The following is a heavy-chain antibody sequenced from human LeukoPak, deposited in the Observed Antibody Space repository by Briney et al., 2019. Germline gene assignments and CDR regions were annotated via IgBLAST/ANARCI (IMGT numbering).Heavy chain of an antibody. J-gene: IGHJ4*02. D-gene: IGHD5-18*01. V-gene: IGHV3-74*01. CDR1: GFTFVSYW. CDR2: INGYGSST. Sequence: AGGSLRLSCAASGFTFVSYWMHWVRQAPGKGLVWVSRINGYGSSTDFADSVKGRFTISRDNAKNTLYLQMNSLRAEDTAVYYCARDAPGNTALDYWGQGTLVPDSS. CDR3: ARDAPGNTALDY.